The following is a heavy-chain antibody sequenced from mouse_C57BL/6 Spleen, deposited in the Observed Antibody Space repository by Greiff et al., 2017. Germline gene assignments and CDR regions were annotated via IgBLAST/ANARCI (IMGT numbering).Heavy chain of an antibody. J-gene: IGHJ2*01. Sequence: VQLQPSGPELVKPGASVKISCKASGYAFSSSWMNWVKQRPGKGLEWIGRIYPGDGDTNYNGKFKGKATLTADNSSSTAYMQLSSLTSEDSAVYFCARGYYYGSSSYLDYWGQGTTLTVPS. CDR1: GYAFSSSW. CDR2: IYPGDGDT. CDR3: ARGYYYGSSSYLDY. V-gene: IGHV1-82*01. D-gene: IGHD1-1*01.